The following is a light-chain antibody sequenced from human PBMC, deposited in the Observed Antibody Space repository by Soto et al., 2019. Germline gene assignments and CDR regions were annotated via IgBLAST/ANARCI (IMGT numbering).Light chain of an antibody. V-gene: IGKV3-15*01. CDR1: QSVRSN. CDR2: GAS. Sequence: EIVMTQSPATLSVSPGERATLSCRASQSVRSNLAWYQQKPGQAPRLLMYGASTRATGIPARFSGSGSGTEFTLTISSLQSEDFAVYSCQQYNNWPPTFGQGTKLEIK. J-gene: IGKJ2*01. CDR3: QQYNNWPPT.